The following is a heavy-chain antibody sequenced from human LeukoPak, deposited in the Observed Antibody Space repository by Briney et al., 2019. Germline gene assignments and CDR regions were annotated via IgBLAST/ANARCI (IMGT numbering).Heavy chain of an antibody. CDR1: GYTFTGYY. D-gene: IGHD3-3*01. V-gene: IGHV1-2*02. Sequence: AASVKVSCKASGYTFTGYYMHWVRQAPGQGLEWMGWINPNSGGTNYAQKFQGRVTMTRDTSISTAYMELSRLRSEDTAVYYCARGLWGDFWSGDYYYYYMDVWGKGTTVTVSS. CDR3: ARGLWGDFWSGDYYYYYMDV. J-gene: IGHJ6*03. CDR2: INPNSGGT.